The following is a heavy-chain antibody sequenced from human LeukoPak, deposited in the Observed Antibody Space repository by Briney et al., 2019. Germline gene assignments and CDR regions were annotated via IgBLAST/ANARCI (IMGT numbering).Heavy chain of an antibody. J-gene: IGHJ3*02. CDR2: IYYSGST. V-gene: IGHV4-34*01. D-gene: IGHD6-13*01. CDR1: GGSFSGYY. Sequence: PSETLSLTCAVYGGSFSGYYWGWIRQPPGKGLEWIGSIYYSGSTYYNPSLKSRVTISVDTSKNQFSLKLSSVTAADTAVYYCARVPNSSDAFDIWGQGTMVTVSS. CDR3: ARVPNSSDAFDI.